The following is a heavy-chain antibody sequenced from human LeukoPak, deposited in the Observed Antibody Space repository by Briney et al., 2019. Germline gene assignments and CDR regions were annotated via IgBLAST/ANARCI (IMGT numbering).Heavy chain of an antibody. CDR1: GFTFSSYG. V-gene: IGHV3-30*02. Sequence: GGSLRLSCAASGFTFSSYGMHWVRQAPGKGLEWVAFIRYDGSNKYYADSVKGRFTISRDNSKNTLYLQMNSLRAEDTAVYYCAKDLYYYGSGSNGGDYWGQGTLVTVSS. J-gene: IGHJ4*02. D-gene: IGHD3-10*01. CDR3: AKDLYYYGSGSNGGDY. CDR2: IRYDGSNK.